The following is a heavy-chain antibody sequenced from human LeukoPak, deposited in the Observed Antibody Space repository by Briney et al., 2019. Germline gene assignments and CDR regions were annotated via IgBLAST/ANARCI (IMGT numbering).Heavy chain of an antibody. CDR3: ARLSQQLVRSDYYYGMDV. Sequence: SETLSLTCTVSGGSISSYYWSWIRQPPGKGLEWIGYIYYSGSTNYNPSLKSRVTISVDTSKNQFSQKLSSVTAADTAVYYCARLSQQLVRSDYYYGMDVWGQGTTVTVSS. J-gene: IGHJ6*02. D-gene: IGHD6-13*01. CDR2: IYYSGST. CDR1: GGSISSYY. V-gene: IGHV4-59*08.